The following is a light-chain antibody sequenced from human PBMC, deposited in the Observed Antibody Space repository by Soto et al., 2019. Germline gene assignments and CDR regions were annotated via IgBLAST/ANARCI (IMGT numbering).Light chain of an antibody. CDR3: AAWDGSLNNVL. Sequence: QSVLPQPPSASGTPGEGVTISCSGSGSSIGTNTVNWYRQLPGTAPKLLIYGNNQRPSGVPDRFSGSKSGTSASLAISGLQSEDEADYYCAAWDGSLNNVLFGGGTKVTVL. J-gene: IGLJ2*01. CDR2: GNN. CDR1: GSSIGTNT. V-gene: IGLV1-44*01.